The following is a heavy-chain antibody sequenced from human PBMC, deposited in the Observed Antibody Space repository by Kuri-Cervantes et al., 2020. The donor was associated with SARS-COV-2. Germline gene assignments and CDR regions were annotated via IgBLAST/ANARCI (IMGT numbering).Heavy chain of an antibody. Sequence: LPFAASGFSFSSSGLHWVRQSPGKGLELVGFLRYDGGENHYADSVKGRFTISRDSSKNTLYLEMNSLRVEDTAVHYCAKDPLYRGTYDLGKLDYWGQGTLVTVSS. D-gene: IGHD3-3*01. J-gene: IGHJ4*02. CDR3: AKDPLYRGTYDLGKLDY. CDR2: LRYDGGEN. V-gene: IGHV3-30*02. CDR1: GFSFSSSG.